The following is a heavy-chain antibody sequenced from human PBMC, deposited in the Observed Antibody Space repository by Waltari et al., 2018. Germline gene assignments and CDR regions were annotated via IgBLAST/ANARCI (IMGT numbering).Heavy chain of an antibody. D-gene: IGHD3-22*01. V-gene: IGHV4-59*01. J-gene: IGHJ1*01. CDR1: GGSISSYY. CDR3: AQGNYYDSSGYYEGIEYFQH. CDR2: IYYSGST. Sequence: QVQLQESGPGLVKPSETLSLTCTVSGGSISSYYWSWIRQPPGKGLEWIGYIYYSGSTNYNPSLKSRVTISVDTSKNQFSLKLSSVTAADTAVYYCAQGNYYDSSGYYEGIEYFQHWGQGTLVTVSS.